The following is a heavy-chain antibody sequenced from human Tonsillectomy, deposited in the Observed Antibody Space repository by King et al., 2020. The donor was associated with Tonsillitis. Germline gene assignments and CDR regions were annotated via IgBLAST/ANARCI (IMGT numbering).Heavy chain of an antibody. V-gene: IGHV3-30-3*01. CDR3: ARDMFTEAGQQNYNALDV. Sequence: VQLVESGGRVVQAGRSLRLSCAASGSIFRNHAIHWVRQAPGKGLEWVAIISSDGSNTYYADSVQGRFTISRDNSKNTLSLQMNSLRAEDTAVYYCARDMFTEAGQQNYNALDVWGQGTTVTVSS. D-gene: IGHD6-19*01. J-gene: IGHJ6*02. CDR2: ISSDGSNT. CDR1: GSIFRNHA.